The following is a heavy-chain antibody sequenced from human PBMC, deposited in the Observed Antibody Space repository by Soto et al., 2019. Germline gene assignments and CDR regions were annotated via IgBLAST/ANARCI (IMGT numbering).Heavy chain of an antibody. Sequence: QVQLVQSGAEVKKPGASVKVSCKASGYTFSTYGFSWVRQAPGQGLEWMGWIGADNGDTNYAQNFQGRVTMTTDTSTTTSDMELRSLTSDDTAVYFCARYWKGAEGFDPWGQGTLVTVSS. J-gene: IGHJ5*02. CDR2: IGADNGDT. V-gene: IGHV1-18*01. CDR1: GYTFSTYG. D-gene: IGHD1-1*01. CDR3: ARYWKGAEGFDP.